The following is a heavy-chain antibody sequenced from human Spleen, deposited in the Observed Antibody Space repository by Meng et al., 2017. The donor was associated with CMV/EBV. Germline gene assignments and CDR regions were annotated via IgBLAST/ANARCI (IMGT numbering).Heavy chain of an antibody. V-gene: IGHV4-34*01. CDR1: GGSFSGYY. J-gene: IGHJ4*02. D-gene: IGHD3-22*01. CDR2: INHSGST. Sequence: VYGGSFSGYYWSWIRQSPGKGLEWIGEINHSGSTNYNPSLKSRVTISVGTSKNQFSLNLSSVTAADTAVYYCARANYYHSTDYYIDYWGQGTLVTVSS. CDR3: ARANYYHSTDYYIDY.